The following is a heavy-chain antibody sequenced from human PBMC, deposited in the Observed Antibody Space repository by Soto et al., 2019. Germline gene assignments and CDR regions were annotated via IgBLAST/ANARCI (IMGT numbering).Heavy chain of an antibody. J-gene: IGHJ5*02. Sequence: SETLSLTCTVSGGSISSSSYYWGWIRQPPGKGLEWIGCIYYSGSTYYNPSLKSRVTISVDTPKNQFSLKLSSVTAADTAVYYCARQNSMVRGVIIIWFDPWGQGTLVTVSS. CDR1: GGSISSSSYY. CDR3: ARQNSMVRGVIIIWFDP. V-gene: IGHV4-39*07. D-gene: IGHD3-10*01. CDR2: IYYSGST.